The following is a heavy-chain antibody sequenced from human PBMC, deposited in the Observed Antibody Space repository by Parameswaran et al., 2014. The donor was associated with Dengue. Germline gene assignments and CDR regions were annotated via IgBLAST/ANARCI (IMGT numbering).Heavy chain of an antibody. D-gene: IGHD1-14*01. Sequence: VRQAPGKGLEWVSAISGSGGSTYYADSVKGRFTISRDNSKNTLYLQMNSLRAEDTAVYYCAKGTNHFDYWGQGTLVTVSS. CDR2: ISGSGGST. J-gene: IGHJ4*02. V-gene: IGHV3-23*01. CDR3: AKGTNHFDY.